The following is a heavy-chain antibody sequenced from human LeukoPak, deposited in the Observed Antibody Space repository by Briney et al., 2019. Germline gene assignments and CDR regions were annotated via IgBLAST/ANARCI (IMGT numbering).Heavy chain of an antibody. CDR2: ISGSGGST. V-gene: IGHV3-23*01. Sequence: GGSLRLSCAASGFTFSSYAMSWVRQAPGKGLEWVSAISGSGGSTYYADSLKGRSTISRDNAQNSLYLHMNNLRAEDTAVYYCARGPFSSSWSEFDYWGQGTLVTVSS. CDR3: ARGPFSSSWSEFDY. J-gene: IGHJ4*02. CDR1: GFTFSSYA. D-gene: IGHD6-13*01.